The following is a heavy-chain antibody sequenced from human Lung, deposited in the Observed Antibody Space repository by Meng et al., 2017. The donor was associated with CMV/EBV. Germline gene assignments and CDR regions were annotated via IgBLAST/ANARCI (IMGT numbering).Heavy chain of an antibody. V-gene: IGHV1-2*02. CDR2: IHYDTGET. Sequence: SVXVSCKTSGYTFAGHYLHWLRQAPGQGLEWMAWIHYDTGETNYAQNFHGRVTVTRDTSITTVYMELRSLRPDDTAMYYCARDDNWGPDYWGQGTRVTVSS. CDR3: ARDDNWGPDY. CDR1: GYTFAGHY. D-gene: IGHD7-27*01. J-gene: IGHJ4*02.